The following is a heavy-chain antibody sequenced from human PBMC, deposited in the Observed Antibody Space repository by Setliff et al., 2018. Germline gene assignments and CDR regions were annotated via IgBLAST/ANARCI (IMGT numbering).Heavy chain of an antibody. Sequence: ASVKVSCKVSGYTLTELSMHWVRQAPGKGLEWMGGFDPEDGETIYAQKFQGRVTMTEDTSTDTAYMELSSLRSEDTAVYYCATGLPYYDSSGYYLFDYWGQGTLVTVSS. D-gene: IGHD3-22*01. V-gene: IGHV1-24*01. J-gene: IGHJ4*02. CDR1: GYTLTELS. CDR2: FDPEDGET. CDR3: ATGLPYYDSSGYYLFDY.